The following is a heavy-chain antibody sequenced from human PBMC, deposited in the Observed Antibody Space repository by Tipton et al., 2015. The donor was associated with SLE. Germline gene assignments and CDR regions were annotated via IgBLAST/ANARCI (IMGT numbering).Heavy chain of an antibody. V-gene: IGHV4-39*07. CDR3: ARLREGYYCYYDMDV. CDR1: GGSISETIYY. Sequence: LRLSCTVSGGSISETIYYWGWIRQPPGKGLEWIGSIYYDGMTYPNPSLKSRVTMSVDTSKNQFSLNLRSVTAADMAVYYCARLREGYYCYYDMDVWGQGTTVTVSS. J-gene: IGHJ6*02. D-gene: IGHD1-26*01. CDR2: IYYDGMT.